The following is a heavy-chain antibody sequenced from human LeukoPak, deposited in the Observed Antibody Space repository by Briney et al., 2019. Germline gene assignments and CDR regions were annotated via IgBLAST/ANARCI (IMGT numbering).Heavy chain of an antibody. CDR1: GFTFSTYW. CDR3: ARDGVFRSSAPDY. CDR2: VNSDGTFP. V-gene: IGHV3-74*01. D-gene: IGHD6-6*01. Sequence: GGSLRLSCAASGFTFSTYWMHWVRQSPEKGLVWVSRVNSDGTFPNYVDSVKGRFTISRDNTKNTLYLHLTRLRAEDTAVYYCARDGVFRSSAPDYWGQGTLVTVSS. J-gene: IGHJ4*02.